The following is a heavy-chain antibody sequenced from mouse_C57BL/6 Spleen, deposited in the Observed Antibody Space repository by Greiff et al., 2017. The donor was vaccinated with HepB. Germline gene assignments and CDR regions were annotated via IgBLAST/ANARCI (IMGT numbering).Heavy chain of an antibody. CDR2: INRSSGYT. J-gene: IGHJ3*01. CDR3: ASRSPSWGGCAY. V-gene: IGHV1-4*01. CDR1: GYTFTSYT. Sequence: QVQLQQSGAELARPGASVKMSCKASGYTFTSYTMHWVKQRPGQGLEWIGYINRSSGYTKYNQKFKDKATLTADKSSSTAYMQLSSLTSEDSAVYYCASRSPSWGGCAYWGQGTLVTVSA. D-gene: IGHD4-1*01.